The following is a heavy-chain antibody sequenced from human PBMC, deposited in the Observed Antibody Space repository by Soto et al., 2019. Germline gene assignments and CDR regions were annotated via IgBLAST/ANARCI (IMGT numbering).Heavy chain of an antibody. CDR1: GGSFSGYY. CDR2: INHSGST. V-gene: IGHV4-34*01. Sequence: SETLSLTCAVYGGSFSGYYWSWIRQPPGKGLEWIGEINHSGSTNYNPSHKSRVTISVDTSKNQISLKMSSVTAADTAVYYCARGRCSGGSCYSGLSWYYYYMDVWGKGTTVT. J-gene: IGHJ6*03. CDR3: ARGRCSGGSCYSGLSWYYYYMDV. D-gene: IGHD2-15*01.